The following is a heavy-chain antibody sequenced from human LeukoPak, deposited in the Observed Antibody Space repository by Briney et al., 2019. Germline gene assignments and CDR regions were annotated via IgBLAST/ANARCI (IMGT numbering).Heavy chain of an antibody. V-gene: IGHV3-53*01. D-gene: IGHD6-19*01. CDR1: GFTFSSYA. CDR3: ARDGNSGWDYFDY. CDR2: IYSSGST. J-gene: IGHJ4*02. Sequence: PGGSLRLSCAASGFTFSSYAMSWVRQAPGKGLEWVSVIYSSGSTYYADSVKGRFTISRDNSKNTLYLQMNSLRAEDTAVYYCARDGNSGWDYFDYWGQGTLVTVSS.